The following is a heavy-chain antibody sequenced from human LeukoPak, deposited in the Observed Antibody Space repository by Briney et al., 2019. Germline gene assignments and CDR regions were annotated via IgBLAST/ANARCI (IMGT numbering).Heavy chain of an antibody. J-gene: IGHJ4*02. CDR2: ISYDGSNK. CDR1: GFTFSSYA. V-gene: IGHV3-30*04. D-gene: IGHD1-1*01. Sequence: GGSLRLSCAASGFTFSSYAMHWVRQAPGKGLEWVAVISYDGSNKYYADSVKGRFTISRDNSKNALYLQMNSLRAEDTAVYYCARDPLGTRPGFDYWGQGTLVTVSS. CDR3: ARDPLGTRPGFDY.